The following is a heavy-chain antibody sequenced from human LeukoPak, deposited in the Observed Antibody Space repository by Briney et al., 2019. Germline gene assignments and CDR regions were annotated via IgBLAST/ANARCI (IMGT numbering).Heavy chain of an antibody. CDR1: GSSLSNCYY. D-gene: IGHD3-22*01. Sequence: SETLSLTCTVSGSSLSNCYYWGLIRQSPGKGPGLIGSIHHSGTSFESGSTHYNPSLKSRLTVSADTSKTQFSLKLTSVTAADTAVYFCVRNAISGFFNAWGQSKLVIVSS. CDR2: IHHSGTS. V-gene: IGHV4-38-2*02. CDR3: VRNAISGFFNA. J-gene: IGHJ5*02.